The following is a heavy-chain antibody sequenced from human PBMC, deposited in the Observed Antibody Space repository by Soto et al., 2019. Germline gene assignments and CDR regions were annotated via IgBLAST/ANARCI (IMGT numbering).Heavy chain of an antibody. D-gene: IGHD6-19*01. CDR3: ARGYDSSGWYLGLNWFDP. Sequence: SVKVSCKASGGTFSRYAISWVRQAPGQGLEWMGGIIPIFGTANYAQKFQGRVTITADESTSTAYMELSSLRSEDTAGYYCARGYDSSGWYLGLNWFDPWGQGTLVTVSS. V-gene: IGHV1-69*13. J-gene: IGHJ5*02. CDR1: GGTFSRYA. CDR2: IIPIFGTA.